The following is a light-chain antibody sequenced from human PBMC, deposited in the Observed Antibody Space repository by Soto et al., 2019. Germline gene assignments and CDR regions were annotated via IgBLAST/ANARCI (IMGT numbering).Light chain of an antibody. V-gene: IGKV3-20*01. CDR2: GAS. CDR3: QQYGSSPPVT. Sequence: EIVLTQSPGTLSLSPGERATLSCRASQSVTSSYLAWYQQKPGQAPRLLIYGASSRATGIPDRFGGSGSGTDFPLTISRLEPEDFAVYYCQQYGSSPPVTFGQGTRLEIK. J-gene: IGKJ5*01. CDR1: QSVTSSY.